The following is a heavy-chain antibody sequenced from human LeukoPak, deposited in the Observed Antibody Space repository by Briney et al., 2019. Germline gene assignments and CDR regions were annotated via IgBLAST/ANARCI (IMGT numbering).Heavy chain of an antibody. J-gene: IGHJ4*02. V-gene: IGHV3-23*01. D-gene: IGHD6-13*01. CDR3: AKGGSSSWYWRGAFDY. CDR2: ISGSGGST. CDR1: GFTFSSYA. Sequence: GGSLRLSCAATGFTFSSYAMSWVRQAPGKGLEWVSAISGSGGSTYYADSVKGRFTISRDNSKNTLYLQMNSLRAEDTAVYYRAKGGSSSWYWRGAFDYWGQGTLVTVSS.